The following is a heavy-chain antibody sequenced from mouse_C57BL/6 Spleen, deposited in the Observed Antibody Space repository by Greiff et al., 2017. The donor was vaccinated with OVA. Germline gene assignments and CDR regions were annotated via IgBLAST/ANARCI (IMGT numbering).Heavy chain of an antibody. Sequence: VQLQQSGAELVRPGASVKLSCTASGFNIKDDYMHWVKQRPEQGLEWIGWIDPENGDTEYASKFQGKATITADTSSNTAYLQLSSRTSEDTAVYYCTRGLRRYYFDYWGQGTTLTVSS. CDR1: GFNIKDDY. D-gene: IGHD2-2*01. CDR3: TRGLRRYYFDY. J-gene: IGHJ2*01. V-gene: IGHV14-4*01. CDR2: IDPENGDT.